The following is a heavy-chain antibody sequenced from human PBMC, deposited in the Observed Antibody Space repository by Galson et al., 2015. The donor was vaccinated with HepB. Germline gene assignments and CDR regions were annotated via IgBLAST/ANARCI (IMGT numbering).Heavy chain of an antibody. CDR2: ISSSSTI. Sequence: SLRLSCAASGFTFSSYSMNWVRQAPGKGLEWASYISSSSTIYYADSVKGRFTISRDNAKNSLYLQMNSLRDEDTAVYYCARDLGLLPGGYWGQGTLVTVSS. CDR3: ARDLGLLPGGY. V-gene: IGHV3-48*02. J-gene: IGHJ4*02. D-gene: IGHD1-7*01. CDR1: GFTFSSYS.